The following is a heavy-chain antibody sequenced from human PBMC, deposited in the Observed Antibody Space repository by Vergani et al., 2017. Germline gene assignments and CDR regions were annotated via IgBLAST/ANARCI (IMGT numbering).Heavy chain of an antibody. CDR1: DSSIMTNPY. V-gene: IGHV4-38-2*01. D-gene: IGHD3-10*01. J-gene: IGHJ6*02. CDR2: IHHSGDT. CDR3: ARHRGSGGVFPSSYFYGMDV. Sequence: QVQLQESGPGLVKPSETLTLTCDVSDSSIMTNPYWGWFRQSPGKGLEWIGCIHHSGDTHYNSSLKSRVSISIVSSSKFSLSLTSVTAADAAICYCARHRGSGGVFPSSYFYGMDVWRHGTTVTVSS.